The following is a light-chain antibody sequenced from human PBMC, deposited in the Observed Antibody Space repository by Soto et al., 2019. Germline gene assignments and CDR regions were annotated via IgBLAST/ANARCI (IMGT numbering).Light chain of an antibody. J-gene: IGKJ2*01. Sequence: EIVLTQSPGTLSLSPGERATLSCRASQSVSSCYLAWYQQKPGQAPRLLIYGASIRATGIPDRFSGSGSGTDFTLTISRLEPEDFAVYYCQQYGSSPYTFVQGTKLEIK. V-gene: IGKV3-20*01. CDR3: QQYGSSPYT. CDR1: QSVSSCY. CDR2: GAS.